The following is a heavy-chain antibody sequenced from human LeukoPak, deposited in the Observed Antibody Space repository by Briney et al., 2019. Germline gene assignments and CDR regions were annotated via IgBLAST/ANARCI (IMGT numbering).Heavy chain of an antibody. J-gene: IGHJ4*02. CDR2: LSGSGDTT. D-gene: IGHD3-22*01. Sequence: PGGSLRLSCAASGFTFSSYAMNWVRQAPGKGLEWVSALSGSGDTTHYADSVKGRFTISRDNSKNTLYLQMNSLRAEDTAVYYCAKVQDYYDSSGYFDYWGQGTLVTVSS. CDR3: AKVQDYYDSSGYFDY. V-gene: IGHV3-23*01. CDR1: GFTFSSYA.